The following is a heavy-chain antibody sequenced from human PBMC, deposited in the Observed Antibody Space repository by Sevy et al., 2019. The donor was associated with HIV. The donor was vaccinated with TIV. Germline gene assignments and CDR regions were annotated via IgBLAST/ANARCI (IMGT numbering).Heavy chain of an antibody. CDR2: ISYDGNNK. J-gene: IGHJ6*02. D-gene: IGHD3-16*01. Sequence: GGSLRLSCAASGFTFNSYAMHWVRQAPGKGLEWVAVISYDGNNKYADSVKGRFTISRDNSKNTLYLQMNSLRAEDTAVYYCARDGSSGGLFLKDYYYFSMDVWGQGTTVTVSS. V-gene: IGHV3-30*03. CDR1: GFTFNSYA. CDR3: ARDGSSGGLFLKDYYYFSMDV.